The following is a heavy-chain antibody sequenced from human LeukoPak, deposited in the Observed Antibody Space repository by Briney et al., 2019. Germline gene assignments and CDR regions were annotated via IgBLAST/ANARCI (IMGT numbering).Heavy chain of an antibody. CDR3: ARDTEMATAIDY. V-gene: IGHV3-30-3*01. CDR2: ISYDGSNK. D-gene: IGHD5-24*01. CDR1: GFTFSSYA. Sequence: PGRSLRLSCAASGFTFSSYAMHWIRQAPGKGVEWVAVISYDGSNKYYADSVKGRFTISRDNSKNTLYLQMNSLRAEDTAVYYCARDTEMATAIDYWGQGTLVTVSS. J-gene: IGHJ4*02.